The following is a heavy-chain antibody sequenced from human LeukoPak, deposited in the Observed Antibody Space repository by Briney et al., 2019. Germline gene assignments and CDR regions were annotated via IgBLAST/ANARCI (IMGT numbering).Heavy chain of an antibody. CDR1: GSSITSVSHY. J-gene: IGHJ4*02. V-gene: IGHV4-39*01. D-gene: IGHD3-16*01. CDR2: IYYAGCT. Sequence: PSETLSLTCTISGSSITSVSHYWGWIRQPPWKGLEWIGDIYYAGCTYYSPSLRSRVTMSVHTSEIQFSLRLNSVTAVDTAVYYCARRWGNIVGVTYEYWGQGTLVTVSS. CDR3: ARRWGNIVGVTYEY.